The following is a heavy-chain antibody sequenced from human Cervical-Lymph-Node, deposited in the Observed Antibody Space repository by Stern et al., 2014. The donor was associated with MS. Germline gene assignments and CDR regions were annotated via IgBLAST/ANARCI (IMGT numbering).Heavy chain of an antibody. CDR2: IYHSGAS. D-gene: IGHD2/OR15-2a*01. V-gene: IGHV4-4*02. Sequence: QVQLVESGPGMVKPSGTLSLTCAVSGGSVSSTNWWSWVRQSPGKGLEWIGKIYHSGASNCRPSLRSRVSISLDNSKNHLSLHLTSVTAADTAVYYCARERQQYCNSEGCSYWYFDLWGRGTLVTVSS. CDR3: ARERQQYCNSEGCSYWYFDL. CDR1: GGSVSSTNW. J-gene: IGHJ2*01.